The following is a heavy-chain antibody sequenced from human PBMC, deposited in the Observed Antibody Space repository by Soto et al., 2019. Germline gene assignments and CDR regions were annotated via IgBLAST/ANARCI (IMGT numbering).Heavy chain of an antibody. CDR3: AGKPNALSYFDY. Sequence: SETLSLTCPVSGCSISSGCYYWSWIRQPPGKGLEWIGYIYYSGSTNYNPSLKSRVTISVDTSKNQFSLKLSSVTAADTAVYFCAGKPNALSYFDYWGQGALVTVSS. CDR1: GCSISSGCYY. CDR2: IYYSGST. V-gene: IGHV4-61*01. J-gene: IGHJ4*02. D-gene: IGHD2-8*01.